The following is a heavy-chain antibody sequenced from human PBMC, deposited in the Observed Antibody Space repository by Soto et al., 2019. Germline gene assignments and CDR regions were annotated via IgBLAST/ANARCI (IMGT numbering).Heavy chain of an antibody. V-gene: IGHV3-23*01. CDR1: GFTFSSYA. J-gene: IGHJ4*02. Sequence: PGGSLRLSCAASGFTFSSYAMSWVRQAPGKGLEWVSAISGSGGSTYYADSVKGRFTISRDNSKNTLYLQMNSLRAEDTAVYYCAKDPSLAIVVVITGFFDYWGQGTLVTVSS. D-gene: IGHD3-22*01. CDR3: AKDPSLAIVVVITGFFDY. CDR2: ISGSGGST.